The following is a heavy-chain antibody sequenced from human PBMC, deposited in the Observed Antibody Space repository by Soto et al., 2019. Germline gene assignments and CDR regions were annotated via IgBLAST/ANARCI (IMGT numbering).Heavy chain of an antibody. V-gene: IGHV1-18*01. D-gene: IGHD3-10*01. CDR1: GYTFTSYG. J-gene: IGHJ6*02. CDR2: ISVYNGNT. Sequence: GASVKVSCKASGYTFTSYGVSWVRQAPGQGLEWMGWISVYNGNTKYAQKLQGRVIMTTDTSTSTAYMELRGLRSDDTAVYYCARSGRPGYYYYIMDVWGQGTTVTVSS. CDR3: ARSGRPGYYYYIMDV.